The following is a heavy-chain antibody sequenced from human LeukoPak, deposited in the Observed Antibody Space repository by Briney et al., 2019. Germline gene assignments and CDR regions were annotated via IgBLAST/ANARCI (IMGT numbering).Heavy chain of an antibody. V-gene: IGHV4-34*01. J-gene: IGHJ4*02. CDR1: GFTFSSYA. CDR3: ARARRDSGYYKVDY. Sequence: ESLRLSCAASGFTFSSYAMSWVRQAPGKGLEWIGEINHSGSANYNPSLKSRVTLSIDKSKNQFSLNLNSVTAAGTAVYYCARARRDSGYYKVDYWGQGTLVTVSS. CDR2: INHSGSA. D-gene: IGHD3-3*01.